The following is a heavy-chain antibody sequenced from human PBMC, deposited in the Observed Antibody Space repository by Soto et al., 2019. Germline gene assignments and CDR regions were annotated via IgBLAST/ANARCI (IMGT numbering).Heavy chain of an antibody. CDR1: GGSFSGYY. CDR2: INHSGST. J-gene: IGHJ6*03. Sequence: SETLSLTCAVYGGSFSGYYWSWIRQPPGKGLEWIGEINHSGSTNYNPSLKSRVTISVDTSKNQFSLKLSSVTAADTAVYYCAREIRQLRFGYYYYMDVWGKGTTVTVSS. CDR3: AREIRQLRFGYYYYMDV. V-gene: IGHV4-34*01. D-gene: IGHD3-3*01.